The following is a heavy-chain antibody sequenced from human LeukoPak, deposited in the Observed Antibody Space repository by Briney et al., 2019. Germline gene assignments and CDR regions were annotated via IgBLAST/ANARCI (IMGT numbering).Heavy chain of an antibody. V-gene: IGHV4-30-2*01. CDR3: ARSNYDILTGPGYYYYMDV. D-gene: IGHD3-9*01. J-gene: IGHJ6*03. Sequence: SQTLSLTCTVSGGSISSGGYYWSWIRQPPGKGLEWIGYIYHSGSTYYNPSLKSRVTISVDRSKNQFPLKLSSVTAADTAVYYCARSNYDILTGPGYYYYMDVWGKGATVTVSS. CDR1: GGSISSGGYY. CDR2: IYHSGST.